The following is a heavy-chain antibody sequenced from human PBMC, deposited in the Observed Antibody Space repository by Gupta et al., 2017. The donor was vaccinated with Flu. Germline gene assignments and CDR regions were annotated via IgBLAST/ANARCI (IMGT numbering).Heavy chain of an antibody. CDR1: YY. D-gene: IGHD3-3*01. Sequence: YYWSWIRQPPGKGLEWIGEINHSGSTNYNPSLKSRVTISVDTSKNQFSLKLSSVTAADTAVYYCARRRITIFGVVMGFDYWGQGTLVTVSS. V-gene: IGHV4-34*01. J-gene: IGHJ4*02. CDR2: INHSGST. CDR3: ARRRITIFGVVMGFDY.